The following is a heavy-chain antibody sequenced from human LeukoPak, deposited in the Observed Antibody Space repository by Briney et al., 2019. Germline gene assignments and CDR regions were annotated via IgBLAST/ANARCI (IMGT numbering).Heavy chain of an antibody. Sequence: PGGSLRLSCAASGFTFSSYSMNWVRQAPGKGLEWVSYISSSSSTTYYADSVKGRFTISRDNAKNSLYLQMNSLRAEDTAVYYCARESRYYYYMDVWGKGTTVTVSS. V-gene: IGHV3-48*04. CDR3: ARESRYYYYMDV. J-gene: IGHJ6*03. CDR2: ISSSSSTT. CDR1: GFTFSSYS.